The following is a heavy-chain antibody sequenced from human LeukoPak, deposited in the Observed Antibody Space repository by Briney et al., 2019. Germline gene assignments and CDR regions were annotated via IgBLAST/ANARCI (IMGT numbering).Heavy chain of an antibody. Sequence: SETLSLTCAVYGGSFSGYYWSWIRQPPGKGLEWIGEINHSGSTNYNPSLKSRVTISVDTSKNQFSLKLSSVTAADTAVYYCARGQWLRRNWIDPWGQGTLVTVSS. CDR1: GGSFSGYY. J-gene: IGHJ5*02. CDR3: ARGQWLRRNWIDP. V-gene: IGHV4-34*01. D-gene: IGHD5-12*01. CDR2: INHSGST.